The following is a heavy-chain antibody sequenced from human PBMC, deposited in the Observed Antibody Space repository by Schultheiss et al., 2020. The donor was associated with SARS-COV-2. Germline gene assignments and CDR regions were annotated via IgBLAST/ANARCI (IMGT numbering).Heavy chain of an antibody. CDR2: IWYDGSNK. CDR1: GFTFSSYG. CDR3: ARGRYSSSWYGTDY. J-gene: IGHJ4*02. D-gene: IGHD6-13*01. V-gene: IGHV3-33*01. Sequence: GGSLRLSCAASGFTFSSYGMHWVRQAPGKGLEWVAVIWYDGSNKYYADSVKGRFTISRDNSKNTLYLQMNSLRAEDTAVYYCARGRYSSSWYGTDYWGQGTLVTVSS.